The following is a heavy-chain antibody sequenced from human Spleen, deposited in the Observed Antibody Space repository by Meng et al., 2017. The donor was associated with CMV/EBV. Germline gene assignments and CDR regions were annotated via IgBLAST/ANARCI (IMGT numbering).Heavy chain of an antibody. V-gene: IGHV3-23*01. J-gene: IGHJ6*02. CDR1: GFTFSSYA. CDR2: ISGSGGST. CDR3: AKHQGSGSYLPPYYYGMDV. Sequence: GESLKISCAASGFTFSSYAMSWVRQAPGKGLEWVSAISGSGGSTYYADSVEGRFTISRDNSKNTLYLQMNSLRAEDTAVYYCAKHQGSGSYLPPYYYGMDVWGQGTTVTVSS. D-gene: IGHD1-26*01.